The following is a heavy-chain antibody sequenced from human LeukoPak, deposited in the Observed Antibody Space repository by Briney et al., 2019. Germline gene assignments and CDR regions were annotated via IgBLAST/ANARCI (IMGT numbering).Heavy chain of an antibody. J-gene: IGHJ4*02. Sequence: PGGSLRLSCAASGFTFSNAWMSWVRQAPGKGLEWVAVISYDGSNKSYADSVKVRFTISRDNSKNTLYLQMNSLRAEDTAVYYCARDREGRYCSSTSCYSGGVDYWGQGTLVTVSS. CDR2: ISYDGSNK. V-gene: IGHV3-30*03. D-gene: IGHD2-2*02. CDR1: GFTFSNAW. CDR3: ARDREGRYCSSTSCYSGGVDY.